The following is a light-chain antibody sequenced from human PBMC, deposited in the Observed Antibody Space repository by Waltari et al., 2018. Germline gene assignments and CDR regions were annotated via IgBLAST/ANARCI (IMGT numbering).Light chain of an antibody. J-gene: IGKJ2*01. CDR3: QQYNEHPFT. Sequence: DIQMTQSPSSLSASVGDRVTLTCRASHDIRNSLTWFQQKPGKAPKSLIYAASNLQSGVPSKFSGRGSGTDFTLTITGLQPEDSATYYCQQYNEHPFTFGQGTKLEIK. CDR2: AAS. CDR1: HDIRNS. V-gene: IGKV1-16*02.